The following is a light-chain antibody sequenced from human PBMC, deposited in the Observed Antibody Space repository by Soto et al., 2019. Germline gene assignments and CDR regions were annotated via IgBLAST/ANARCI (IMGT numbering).Light chain of an antibody. J-gene: IGLJ1*01. CDR1: SSDVGGYIY. V-gene: IGLV2-14*01. CDR3: SSYTTSSSYV. CDR2: DVT. Sequence: QSALTQPASVSGSPGQSITISCTGTSSDVGGYIYVSWYQQHPGKAPKLMIYDVTSRPSGVSYRFSGSKSGNTASLTSSGPQAEYEADYYCSSYTTSSSYVFGTGTKVTVL.